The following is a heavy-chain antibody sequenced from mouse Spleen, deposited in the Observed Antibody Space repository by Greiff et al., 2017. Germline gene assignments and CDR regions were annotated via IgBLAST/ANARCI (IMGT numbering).Heavy chain of an antibody. CDR2: IDPSDSET. CDR1: GYTFTNYW. Sequence: QVQLKQSGTELVRPGSSVKMSCKASGYTFTNYWIHWVRLRPIQGLEWIGNIDPSDSETHYNQKFKDQATLTVDKSSNTAYMQLSSLTSEDSAVYYCANSFYSYDARYFDVWGAGTTVTVSS. V-gene: IGHV1-52*01. CDR3: ANSFYSYDARYFDV. J-gene: IGHJ1*01. D-gene: IGHD2-12*01.